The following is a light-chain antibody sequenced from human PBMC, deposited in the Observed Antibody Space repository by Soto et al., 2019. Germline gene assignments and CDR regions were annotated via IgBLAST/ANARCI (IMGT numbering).Light chain of an antibody. Sequence: EILMTQSPATLSVSPGERATLSCRASQSVSSNLAWYQQKPGRAPRLLIYSVSTRATGIPARFSGGGSGTEFTLTISSLQSEDFAVYYCQQNNDWPRTFGQGTKV. CDR1: QSVSSN. CDR3: QQNNDWPRT. V-gene: IGKV3-15*01. CDR2: SVS. J-gene: IGKJ1*01.